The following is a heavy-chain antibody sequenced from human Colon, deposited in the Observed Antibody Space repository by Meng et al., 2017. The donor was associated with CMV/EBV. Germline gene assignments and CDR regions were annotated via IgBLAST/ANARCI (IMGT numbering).Heavy chain of an antibody. J-gene: IGHJ4*02. D-gene: IGHD5-24*01. CDR3: VKGREGHNSYSFDL. V-gene: IGHV3-30*02. Sequence: GGSLRLSCGTSGFILSLYDIHWVRQAPGKGLEWVAYTRYDGNFEGYVDSVKGRYTISRDKSKSTVYLQMKSLRGEDTAVYYCVKGREGHNSYSFDLWGQGTPVTVSS. CDR2: TRYDGNFE. CDR1: GFILSLYD.